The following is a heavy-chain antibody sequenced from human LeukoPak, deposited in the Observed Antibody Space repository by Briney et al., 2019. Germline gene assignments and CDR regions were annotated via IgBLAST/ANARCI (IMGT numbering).Heavy chain of an antibody. CDR1: GGSISSYY. J-gene: IGHJ4*02. D-gene: IGHD6-19*01. V-gene: IGHV4-59*01. CDR3: ARGHRYSSGWYHLDY. Sequence: SETLSLTCTVSGGSISSYYWSWIRQPPGKGLEWIGYIYYSGSTNYNPSLKSRVTISVDTSKNQFSLKLSSVTAADTAVYYCARGHRYSSGWYHLDYWGQGTLVTVSS. CDR2: IYYSGST.